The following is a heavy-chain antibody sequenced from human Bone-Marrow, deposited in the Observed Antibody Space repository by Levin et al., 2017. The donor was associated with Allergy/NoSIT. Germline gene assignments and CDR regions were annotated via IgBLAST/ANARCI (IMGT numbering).Heavy chain of an antibody. Sequence: PGGSLRLSCSVSGFTFINYWMYWVRQRPGEGLQFISRMNFDGKTTDYADSVKGRFTISRDNSRNTLDLQMSGLRAEDTAVYYCARDHHDSPGYWSYFESWGQGTLVTVSS. J-gene: IGHJ4*02. CDR2: MNFDGKTT. CDR1: GFTFINYW. V-gene: IGHV3-74*01. D-gene: IGHD3-22*01. CDR3: ARDHHDSPGYWSYFES.